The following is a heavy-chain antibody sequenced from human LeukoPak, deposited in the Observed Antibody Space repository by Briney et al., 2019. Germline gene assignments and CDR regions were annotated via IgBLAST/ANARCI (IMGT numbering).Heavy chain of an antibody. J-gene: IGHJ4*02. D-gene: IGHD2-8*01. CDR3: VKDAPNGSVDF. Sequence: GGSLRLSCVTSGFTFERYVMHWMRLAPGKGLECVSSIHPNNGGVGYAASVKGRFAISRDNARNSLYLEMTSLRPEDTAVYYCVKDAPNGSVDFWGRGTLVTVSS. V-gene: IGHV3-9*01. CDR1: GFTFERYV. CDR2: IHPNNGGV.